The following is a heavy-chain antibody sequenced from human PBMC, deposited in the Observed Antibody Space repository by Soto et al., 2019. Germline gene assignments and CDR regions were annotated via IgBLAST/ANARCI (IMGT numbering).Heavy chain of an antibody. D-gene: IGHD3-10*01. CDR2: IIPIFGTA. Sequence: ASVKVSCKASGGAFSSYAISWVRQAPGQGLEWMGGIIPIFGTANYAQKFQGRVTITADESTSTAYMELSSLRSEDTAVYYCARDGLYDYYGSGSAFDYWGQGTLVTVSS. CDR3: ARDGLYDYYGSGSAFDY. CDR1: GGAFSSYA. J-gene: IGHJ4*02. V-gene: IGHV1-69*13.